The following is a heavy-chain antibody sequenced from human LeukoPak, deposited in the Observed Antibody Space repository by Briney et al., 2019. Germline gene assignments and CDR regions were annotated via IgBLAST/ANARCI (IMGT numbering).Heavy chain of an antibody. V-gene: IGHV1-18*01. Sequence: ASVKVSCKASGYTFSSYSISWVRQAPGQGLEWIGWLSNYDGSTKFAQNLQGRVTLTTDTSTSTAYMELRSLRSDDTAVYYCARERWDYFDSSGYSFWGQGTLVTVS. CDR2: LSNYDGST. CDR1: GYTFSSYS. D-gene: IGHD3-22*01. J-gene: IGHJ4*02. CDR3: ARERWDYFDSSGYSF.